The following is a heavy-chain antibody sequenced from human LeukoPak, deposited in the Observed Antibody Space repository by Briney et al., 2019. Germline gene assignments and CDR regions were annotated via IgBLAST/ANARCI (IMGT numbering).Heavy chain of an antibody. CDR3: ARDPIAVVGGGSFDY. CDR1: GVTFSSYS. D-gene: IGHD6-19*01. V-gene: IGHV3-21*01. CDR2: ISSSGAKT. J-gene: IGHJ4*02. Sequence: PGGSLRLSCAASGVTFSSYSVNWVRQAPGQGLELDSSISSSGAKTYYADSVKGRVTISRDNAKNSYYLEMNSLVAEDTAVYYCARDPIAVVGGGSFDYWGQGILVTVSS.